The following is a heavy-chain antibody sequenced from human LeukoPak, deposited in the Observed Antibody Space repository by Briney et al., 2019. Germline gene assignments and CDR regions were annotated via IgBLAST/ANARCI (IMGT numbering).Heavy chain of an antibody. D-gene: IGHD2-15*01. CDR2: IKSDGSST. J-gene: IGHJ4*02. CDR3: ARDQLYCSGGYCYHDY. CDR1: GFTFSSYW. V-gene: IGHV3-74*01. Sequence: GGSLRLSCAASGFTFSSYWMHWVRQAPGKGLVWVSRIKSDGSSTSYAGFVKGRFTISRDNAKNTLYLQMHSLRAEDTAVYYCARDQLYCSGGYCYHDYWGQGTLVTVSS.